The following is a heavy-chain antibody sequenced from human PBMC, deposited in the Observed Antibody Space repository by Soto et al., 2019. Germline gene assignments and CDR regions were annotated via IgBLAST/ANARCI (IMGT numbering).Heavy chain of an antibody. CDR1: GFTFSNYG. CDR2: IWHDGNNK. D-gene: IGHD1-26*01. V-gene: IGHV3-33*01. Sequence: GSLRLSCAASGFTFSNYGIHWVRQAPGKGLEWVAIIWHDGNNKYYADSVRGRFIISRDNSKNRLYLQMNSLRAEDTAVYYCASDLVGASDSYGLDVWGQRTPVTVS. CDR3: ASDLVGASDSYGLDV. J-gene: IGHJ6*02.